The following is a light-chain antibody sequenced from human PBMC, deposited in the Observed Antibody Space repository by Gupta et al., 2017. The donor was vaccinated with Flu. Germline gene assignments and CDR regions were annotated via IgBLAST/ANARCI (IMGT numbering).Light chain of an antibody. CDR3: QQFYTTPLA. CDR1: QRVLYSSNNKNY. J-gene: IGKJ3*01. Sequence: DIVMTQSPDSLAVSLGERATINCTSSQRVLYSSNNKNYLAWYQQKPGQPPKLLIHWASTRESGVPDRFSGSGSGTDFTLTISSLQAEDVAVYYCQQFYTTPLAFGPGTKVYIK. V-gene: IGKV4-1*01. CDR2: WAS.